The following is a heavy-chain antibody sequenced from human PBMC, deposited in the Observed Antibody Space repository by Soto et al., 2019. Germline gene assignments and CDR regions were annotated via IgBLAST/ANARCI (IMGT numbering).Heavy chain of an antibody. J-gene: IGHJ4*02. V-gene: IGHV1-69*06. CDR3: ARVGASTCMSVAGTPYYFDY. Sequence: QVQLVQSGAEVKKPGSSVKVSCKASGGTFSSYAISWVRQAPGQGLEWMGGIIPIFGTANYAQKFQGRVTITADKSTNTAYMELSSLISEDTAVYYCARVGASTCMSVAGTPYYFDYCGQGTLVTVSS. CDR1: GGTFSSYA. D-gene: IGHD6-19*01. CDR2: IIPIFGTA.